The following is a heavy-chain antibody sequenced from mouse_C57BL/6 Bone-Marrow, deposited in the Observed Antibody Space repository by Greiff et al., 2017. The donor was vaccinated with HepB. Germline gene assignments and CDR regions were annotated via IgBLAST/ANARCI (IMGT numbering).Heavy chain of an antibody. CDR3: ALTTVVALYAMDY. Sequence: VQLKESGPGLAKPSQTLPLTCSVTGYSITSDYWNWIRKFPGNKLEYMGYISYSGSTYYNPSLKSRISITRDTSKNQYYLQLNSVTTEDTATYYCALTTVVALYAMDYWGQGTSVTVSS. CDR2: ISYSGST. V-gene: IGHV3-8*01. D-gene: IGHD1-1*01. CDR1: GYSITSDY. J-gene: IGHJ4*01.